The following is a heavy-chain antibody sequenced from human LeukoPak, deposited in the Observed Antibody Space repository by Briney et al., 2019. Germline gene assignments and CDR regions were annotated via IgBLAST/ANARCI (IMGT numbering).Heavy chain of an antibody. D-gene: IGHD5/OR15-5a*01. Sequence: GGSLRLSCAASGFTFSSYWMHRVRQGTGKGLVWVSRISNDGRTTNYADSVKDRFTISRDNAKNTLYLQMNSLRAEDTAVYYCARDSVGWFAPWGQGTLVTVSS. CDR1: GFTFSSYW. J-gene: IGHJ5*02. V-gene: IGHV3-74*01. CDR2: ISNDGRTT. CDR3: ARDSVGWFAP.